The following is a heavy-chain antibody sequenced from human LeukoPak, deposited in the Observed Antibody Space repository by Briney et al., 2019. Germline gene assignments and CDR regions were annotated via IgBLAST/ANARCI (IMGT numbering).Heavy chain of an antibody. J-gene: IGHJ4*02. CDR3: ARSSSGTYHY. Sequence: GASAKVSCKTSGYNFASYTMHWLRQAPGQSPEWMGSINGDNGNTKHSEKFQGRVTFTRDTSASSAYMELSRLRSEDTAVYYCARSSSGTYHYWGQGTLVTVSS. CDR2: INGDNGNT. D-gene: IGHD3-10*01. V-gene: IGHV1-3*01. CDR1: GYNFASYT.